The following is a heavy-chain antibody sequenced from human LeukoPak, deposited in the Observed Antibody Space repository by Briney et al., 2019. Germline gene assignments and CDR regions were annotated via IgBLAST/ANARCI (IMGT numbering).Heavy chain of an antibody. CDR1: GFTVSSNY. Sequence: GGSLRLSCAASGFTVSSNYMSWVRQAPGKGLEWVSVIYSGGSTYYADSVKGRFTISRDNSKSTMYLQMNSLRAEDTASYYCARGATMVRGVTPLDYGMDVWGQGATVTVSS. V-gene: IGHV3-53*01. CDR2: IYSGGST. J-gene: IGHJ6*02. D-gene: IGHD3-10*01. CDR3: ARGATMVRGVTPLDYGMDV.